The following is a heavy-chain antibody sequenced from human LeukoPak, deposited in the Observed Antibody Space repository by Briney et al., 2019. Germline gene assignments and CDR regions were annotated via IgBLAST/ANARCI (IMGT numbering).Heavy chain of an antibody. J-gene: IGHJ4*02. CDR1: GFTFSAYN. Sequence: GGSLRLSCAASGFTFSAYNMNWVRQAPGKGLEWVSAISGSGGSTYYADSVKGRFTISRDNSKNTLYLQMNSLRAEDTAVYYCAKDPKSPISVWGQGTLVTVSS. V-gene: IGHV3-23*01. CDR3: AKDPKSPISV. CDR2: ISGSGGST.